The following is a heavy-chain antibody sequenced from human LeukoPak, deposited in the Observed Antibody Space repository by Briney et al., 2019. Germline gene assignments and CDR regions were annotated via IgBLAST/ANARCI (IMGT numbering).Heavy chain of an antibody. Sequence: PSETLSLTCTVSGYSISSGYYWGWIRQPPGKGLEWIGSIYHTATTYYNPSLQSRVTVSVDTSKNQFSLRLSSVTAADTAVYYCARYWSYFDSTGHWNMDVWGKGTTVTVSS. CDR1: GYSISSGYY. J-gene: IGHJ6*03. CDR2: IYHTATT. D-gene: IGHD3-22*01. CDR3: ARYWSYFDSTGHWNMDV. V-gene: IGHV4-38-2*02.